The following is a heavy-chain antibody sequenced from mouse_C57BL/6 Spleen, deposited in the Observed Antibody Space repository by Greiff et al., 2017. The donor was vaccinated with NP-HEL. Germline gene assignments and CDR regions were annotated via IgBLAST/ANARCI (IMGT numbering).Heavy chain of an antibody. CDR1: GYSFTSYY. V-gene: IGHV1-66*01. D-gene: IGHD1-1*01. J-gene: IGHJ1*03. CDR2: IYPGSGNT. CDR3: AREGTVVASNWYFDV. Sequence: QVQLQQSGPELVKPGASVKISCKASGYSFTSYYIHWVKQRPGQGLEWIGWIYPGSGNTKYNEKFKGKATLTADTSSSTAYMQLSSLTSEDSAVYYCAREGTVVASNWYFDVWGTGTTVTVSS.